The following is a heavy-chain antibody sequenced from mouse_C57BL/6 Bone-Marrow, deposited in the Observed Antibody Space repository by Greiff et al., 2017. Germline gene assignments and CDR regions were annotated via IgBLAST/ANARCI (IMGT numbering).Heavy chain of an antibody. D-gene: IGHD1-1*01. V-gene: IGHV5-9*01. Sequence: EVMLVASGGGLVKPGGSLKLSCAASGFTFSSYTMSWVRQTPEKRLEWVATISGGGGNTYYPDSVKGRFTFSRDNAKNTLYLQMSSLRSEDTAVYYCARRRSRGYYAMDYWGQGTSVTVSS. CDR3: ARRRSRGYYAMDY. CDR2: ISGGGGNT. CDR1: GFTFSSYT. J-gene: IGHJ4*01.